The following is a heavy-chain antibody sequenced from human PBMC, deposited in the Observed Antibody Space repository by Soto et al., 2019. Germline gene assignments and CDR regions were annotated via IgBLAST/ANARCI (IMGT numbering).Heavy chain of an antibody. CDR1: GFIFSSHA. J-gene: IGHJ3*02. Sequence: AGGSLRLSCAASGFIFSSHAMTWVRQGPGKGLEWVSGLSGSGGTTYYADSVKGRFTISRDNSKNILYLQMNSLRAEDSAVYYCAKRFAYSSGLDGFDIWGQGTMVTVSS. V-gene: IGHV3-23*01. CDR2: LSGSGGTT. D-gene: IGHD6-19*01. CDR3: AKRFAYSSGLDGFDI.